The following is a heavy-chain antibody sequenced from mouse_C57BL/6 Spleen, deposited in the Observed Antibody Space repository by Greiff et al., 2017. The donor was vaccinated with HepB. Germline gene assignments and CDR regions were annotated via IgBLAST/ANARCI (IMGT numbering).Heavy chain of an antibody. CDR2: IDPSDSYT. Sequence: QVQLQQPGAELVKPGASVKLSCKASGYTFTSYWMQWVNQRPGQGLEWIGEIDPSDSYTNYNQKFKGKATLTVDTSSSTAYMQLSSLSSEDSAVYYCVYYSNYGYWGQGTTLTVSS. CDR1: GYTFTSYW. J-gene: IGHJ2*01. D-gene: IGHD2-5*01. CDR3: VYYSNYGY. V-gene: IGHV1-50*01.